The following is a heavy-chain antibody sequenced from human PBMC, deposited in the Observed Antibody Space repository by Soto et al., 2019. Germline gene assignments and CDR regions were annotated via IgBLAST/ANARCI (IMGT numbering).Heavy chain of an antibody. J-gene: IGHJ4*02. CDR3: ARDTYYYDSSGYPTPEPY. CDR1: GGSFSGYY. V-gene: IGHV4-34*01. D-gene: IGHD3-22*01. Sequence: SETLSLTCAVYGGSFSGYYWSWIRQPPGKGLEWIGEINHSGSTNYNPSLKSRVTISVDTSKNQFSLKLSSVTAADTAVYYCARDTYYYDSSGYPTPEPYWGQGTLVTVS. CDR2: INHSGST.